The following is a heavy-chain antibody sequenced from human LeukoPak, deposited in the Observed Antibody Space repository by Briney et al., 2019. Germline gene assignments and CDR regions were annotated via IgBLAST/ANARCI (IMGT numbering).Heavy chain of an antibody. Sequence: PSETLSLTCTVSGGSINNYYWSWIRQPPGKGLEWIGEINHSGSTNYNPSLKRRVTISVDTSKNQFSLKLSSVTAADTAVDYCGRGSIAARPFYYWGQGTLVTVSS. CDR2: INHSGST. V-gene: IGHV4-34*01. CDR3: GRGSIAARPFYY. J-gene: IGHJ4*02. CDR1: GGSINNYY. D-gene: IGHD2-21*01.